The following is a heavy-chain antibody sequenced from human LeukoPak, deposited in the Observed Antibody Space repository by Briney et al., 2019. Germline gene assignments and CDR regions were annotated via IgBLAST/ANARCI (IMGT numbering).Heavy chain of an antibody. CDR3: AKDRGYYGT. CDR2: ISYDGSNK. V-gene: IGHV3-30*18. J-gene: IGHJ5*02. CDR1: GFTFSSYG. Sequence: GGSLRLSCAASGFTFSSYGMHWVRQAPGKGLEWVAVISYDGSNKYYADSVKGRFTISRDNSKNTLYLQMNCLRAEDTAVYYCAKDRGYYGTWGQGTLVTVSS. D-gene: IGHD3-10*01.